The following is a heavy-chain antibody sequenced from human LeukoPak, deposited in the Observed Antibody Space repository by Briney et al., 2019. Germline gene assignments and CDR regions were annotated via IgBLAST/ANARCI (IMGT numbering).Heavy chain of an antibody. CDR3: ASPYYDFWSGYYLSL. J-gene: IGHJ4*02. V-gene: IGHV3-74*01. D-gene: IGHD3-3*01. Sequence: GGSLRLSCAASGFTFSSYWLHWVRHAPGKGLVWVSRINTDGSSTSYADSVKGRFTISRDNAKNTLYLQMNSLRAEDTAVYYCASPYYDFWSGYYLSLWGQGTLVTVSS. CDR1: GFTFSSYW. CDR2: INTDGSST.